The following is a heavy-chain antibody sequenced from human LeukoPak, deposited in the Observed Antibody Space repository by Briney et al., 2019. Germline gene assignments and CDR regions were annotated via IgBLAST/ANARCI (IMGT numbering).Heavy chain of an antibody. CDR1: GLTFSTYG. V-gene: IGHV3-23*01. D-gene: IGHD1-26*01. CDR3: AKDRLGAMLYFDY. J-gene: IGHJ4*02. Sequence: GGTLRLSRAASGLTFSTYGMSWVRQAPGKGLDWVSAISGSGDTTYFADSVKGRFTISRDNSKNTLYLQMNSLRAEDTAVYYCAKDRLGAMLYFDYWGQGTLVTVSS. CDR2: ISGSGDTT.